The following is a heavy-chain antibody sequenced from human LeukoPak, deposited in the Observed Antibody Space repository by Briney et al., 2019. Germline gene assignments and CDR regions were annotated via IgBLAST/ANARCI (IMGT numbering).Heavy chain of an antibody. V-gene: IGHV3-23*01. CDR1: GFTFSSYA. CDR3: AKDSGGVLWFGDFDPGY. Sequence: GGSLRLSCAASGFTFSSYAMSWVRQAPGKGLEWVSAISGSGGSTYYADSVKGRFTTSRDNSKNTLYLQMNSLRAEDTAVYYCAKDSGGVLWFGDFDPGYWGQGTLVTVSS. J-gene: IGHJ4*02. D-gene: IGHD3-10*01. CDR2: ISGSGGST.